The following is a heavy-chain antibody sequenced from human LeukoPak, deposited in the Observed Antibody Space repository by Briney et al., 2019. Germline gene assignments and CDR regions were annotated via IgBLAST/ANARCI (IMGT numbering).Heavy chain of an antibody. V-gene: IGHV3-20*04. J-gene: IGHJ3*02. CDR3: ARDHEDAFDI. CDR1: GFTFDDYG. CDR2: INWNGGST. Sequence: GGSLRLSCAASGFTFDDYGMSWVRQAPGKGLEWVSGINWNGGSTGYADSVKGRFTISRDNSKNTLYLQMNSLRAEDTAMYYCARDHEDAFDIWGQGTMVTVSS.